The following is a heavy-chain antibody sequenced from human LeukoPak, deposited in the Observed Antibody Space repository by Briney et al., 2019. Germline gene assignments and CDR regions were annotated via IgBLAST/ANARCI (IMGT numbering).Heavy chain of an antibody. D-gene: IGHD6-13*01. J-gene: IGHJ4*02. Sequence: SETLSLTCTVSGDSIGSHYWSWIRQPPGKGLEWIGEINHSGSTNYNPSLKSRVTISVDTFKNQFSLKLSSVTAADTAVYYCARETQSRDFDYWGQGTLVTVSS. CDR1: GDSIGSHY. V-gene: IGHV4-34*01. CDR3: ARETQSRDFDY. CDR2: INHSGST.